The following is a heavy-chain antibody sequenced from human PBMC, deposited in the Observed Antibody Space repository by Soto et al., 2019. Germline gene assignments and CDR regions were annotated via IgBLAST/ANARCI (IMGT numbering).Heavy chain of an antibody. V-gene: IGHV2-5*02. J-gene: IGHJ3*02. CDR1: GFSLTTSGLC. CDR2: IYWDDEK. D-gene: IGHD6-6*01. Sequence: QIPLKESGHTLVKPTQTLTLTCTFSGFSLTTSGLCVGWIRQPPGKALEWLALIYWDDEKRYSPSLPSRLIITKDTYKNQVDLTVTNMNPADTGTYSCAHRLYASSDDAFDIWGQGTMVYGSS. CDR3: AHRLYASSDDAFDI.